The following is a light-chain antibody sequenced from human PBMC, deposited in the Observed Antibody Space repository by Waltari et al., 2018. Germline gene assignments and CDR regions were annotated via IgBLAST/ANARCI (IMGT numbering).Light chain of an antibody. CDR3: QQYDNFLT. Sequence: DIQMTQSPSSLSASVGDRVTITCPAIQDISNYLNWYQQKPGKAPKLLIYDASNLETVVPSRFSGSGSMTDFTFTISSLQPEDIATYYCQQYDNFLTFGGGTKVEIK. V-gene: IGKV1-33*01. CDR1: QDISNY. J-gene: IGKJ4*02. CDR2: DAS.